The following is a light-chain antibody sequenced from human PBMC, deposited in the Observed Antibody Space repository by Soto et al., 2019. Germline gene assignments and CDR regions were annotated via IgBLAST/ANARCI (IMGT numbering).Light chain of an antibody. CDR1: QSVSGC. Sequence: EIGLTQSPATLSLYPGERATVACRASQSVSGCLARYQQKPGQAPRLLIFDASNRATGIPARFSGGGSGTDFTLTISNLEPEDFAVYYCQQRSDWPWTFGQRTKA. CDR3: QQRSDWPWT. J-gene: IGKJ1*01. CDR2: DAS. V-gene: IGKV3-11*01.